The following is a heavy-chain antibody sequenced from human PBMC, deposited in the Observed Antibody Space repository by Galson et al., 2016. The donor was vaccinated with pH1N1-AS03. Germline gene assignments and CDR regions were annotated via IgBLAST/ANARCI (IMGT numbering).Heavy chain of an antibody. CDR1: GGTFNTYA. V-gene: IGHV1-69*04. J-gene: IGHJ3*02. D-gene: IGHD2-15*01. Sequence: KVSCKASGGTFNTYAISWVRQAPGQGLEWMGRIIPMLNIPDYAQKFQVRVTITADKSTNTAYMELTNLRSDDTAVYYCARAPFIVVVEAATPGAFDIWGQGTTVTVSS. CDR3: ARAPFIVVVEAATPGAFDI. CDR2: IIPMLNIP.